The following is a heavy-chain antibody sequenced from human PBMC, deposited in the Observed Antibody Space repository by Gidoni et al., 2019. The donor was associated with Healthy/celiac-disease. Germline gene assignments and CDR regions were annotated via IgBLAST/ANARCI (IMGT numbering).Heavy chain of an antibody. Sequence: QVQLVQSGAEVKKPGASVKVSCKASGYTFTSYAMHWVRQAPGQRLEWMGWINAGNGNTKYSQKFQGRVTITRDTSASTAYMELSSLRSEDTAVYYCARGMPPGSSWYLGWFDPWGQGTLVTVSS. J-gene: IGHJ5*02. CDR3: ARGMPPGSSWYLGWFDP. CDR1: GYTFTSYA. D-gene: IGHD6-13*01. CDR2: INAGNGNT. V-gene: IGHV1-3*01.